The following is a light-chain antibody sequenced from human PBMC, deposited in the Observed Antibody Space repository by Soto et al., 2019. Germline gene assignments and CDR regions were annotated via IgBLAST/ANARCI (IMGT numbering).Light chain of an antibody. CDR3: QLYNSYT. J-gene: IGKJ2*01. V-gene: IGKV3-15*01. CDR2: GAS. CDR1: QSVSSN. Sequence: EIVMTQSPATLSVSPGERATLSCRASQSVSSNLAWYQQKPGQAPRLLIYGASTRATGIPARFSGSGSGTEFTLTISSLQSEDFATYYCQLYNSYTFGQGTKLEI.